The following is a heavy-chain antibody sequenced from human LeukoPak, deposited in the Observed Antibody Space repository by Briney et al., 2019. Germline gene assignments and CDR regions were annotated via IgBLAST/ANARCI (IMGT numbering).Heavy chain of an antibody. CDR1: GLTFSSYA. J-gene: IGHJ4*02. D-gene: IGHD4-17*01. Sequence: PGGSLRLSCTASGLTFSSYAMSWVRQAPGKGLEWISGFSGSDGSPYYADAVKGRFTVSRDNSDSTLYPQMNSLRAEDTAVYYCAKKNYGDSFDYWGQGTLVTVSS. CDR3: AKKNYGDSFDY. V-gene: IGHV3-23*01. CDR2: FSGSDGSP.